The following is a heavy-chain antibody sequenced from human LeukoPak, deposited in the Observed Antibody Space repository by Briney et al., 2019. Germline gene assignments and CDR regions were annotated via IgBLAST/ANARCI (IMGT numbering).Heavy chain of an antibody. CDR1: GFTFNTYA. Sequence: GGSLRLSCAASGFTFNTYAMSWVRQAPGKGLEWVAVISYDGSNKYYADSVKGRFTISRDNSKNTLYLQMNSLRAEDTAVYYCASSIAAAGTGLDYWGQGTLVTVSS. CDR2: ISYDGSNK. CDR3: ASSIAAAGTGLDY. D-gene: IGHD6-13*01. V-gene: IGHV3-30-3*01. J-gene: IGHJ4*02.